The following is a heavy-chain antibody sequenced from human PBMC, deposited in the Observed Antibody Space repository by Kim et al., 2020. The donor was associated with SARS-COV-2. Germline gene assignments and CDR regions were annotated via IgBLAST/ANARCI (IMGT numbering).Heavy chain of an antibody. J-gene: IGHJ4*02. Sequence: SVKVSCKASGGTFGDYAVSWVRQAPGQGLEWMGGIIPFFGTGKYAQRVQGRISITADEATSTAYMELSSLRHEDTAVYYCARVAARKSFNAPFAYWGQGALVLVSS. CDR2: IIPFFGTG. CDR3: ARVAARKSFNAPFAY. V-gene: IGHV1-69*13. CDR1: GGTFGDYA.